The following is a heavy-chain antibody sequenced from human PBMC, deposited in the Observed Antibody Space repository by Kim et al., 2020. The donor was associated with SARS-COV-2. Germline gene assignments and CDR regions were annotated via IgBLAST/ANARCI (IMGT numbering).Heavy chain of an antibody. D-gene: IGHD2-15*01. CDR3: ARSYCSGGSCYSGWYYGMD. CDR1: GGTFSSYA. V-gene: IGHV1-69*04. J-gene: IGHJ6*01. CDR2: IIPILGIA. Sequence: SVKVSCKASGGTFSSYAISWVRQAPGQGLEWMGRIIPILGIANYAQKFQGRVTITADKSTSTAYMELSSLRSEDTAVYYCARSYCSGGSCYSGWYYGMD.